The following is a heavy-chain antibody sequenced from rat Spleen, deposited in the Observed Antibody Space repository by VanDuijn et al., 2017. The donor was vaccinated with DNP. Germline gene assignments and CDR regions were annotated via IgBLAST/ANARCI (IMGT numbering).Heavy chain of an antibody. J-gene: IGHJ2*01. V-gene: IGHV5S10*01. CDR3: TTLNFYASLSEYFDY. CDR1: GFVFSDYN. D-gene: IGHD1-12*01. CDR2: IVHDGSRT. Sequence: EVQLVESGGGLVQPGRSLKLSCAASGFVFSDYNMAWVRQAPTKGLEWVATIVHDGSRTYYRDSVKGRFTISRDNAKNTLHLQMDSLRSEDTATYYCTTLNFYASLSEYFDYWGQGVMVTVSS.